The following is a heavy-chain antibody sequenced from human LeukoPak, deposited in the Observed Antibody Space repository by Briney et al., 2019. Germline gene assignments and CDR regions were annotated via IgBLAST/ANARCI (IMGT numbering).Heavy chain of an antibody. CDR1: GYTFTSYG. J-gene: IGHJ6*02. CDR3: ARGPPDIVVVPAAKPGYYYYGMDV. V-gene: IGHV1-18*01. Sequence: ASVKVSCKASGYTFTSYGISWVRQAPGQGLEWMGWISAYNGNTNYAQKLQRRVTMTTDTSTSTAYMELRSLRSDDTAVYYCARGPPDIVVVPAAKPGYYYYGMDVWGQGTTVTVSS. CDR2: ISAYNGNT. D-gene: IGHD2-2*01.